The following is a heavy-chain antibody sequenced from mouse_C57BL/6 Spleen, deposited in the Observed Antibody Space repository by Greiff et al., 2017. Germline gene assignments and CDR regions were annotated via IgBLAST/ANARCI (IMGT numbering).Heavy chain of an antibody. V-gene: IGHV5-9-1*02. Sequence: EVKLMESGEGLVKPGGSLKLSCAASGFTFSSYAMSWVRQTPEKRLEWVAYISSGGDYIYYADTVKGRFTISRDNARNTLYLQMSSLKSEDTAMYYCTRGAGYGNYVIDYWGQGTTLTVSS. CDR1: GFTFSSYA. CDR2: ISSGGDYI. D-gene: IGHD2-1*01. J-gene: IGHJ2*01. CDR3: TRGAGYGNYVIDY.